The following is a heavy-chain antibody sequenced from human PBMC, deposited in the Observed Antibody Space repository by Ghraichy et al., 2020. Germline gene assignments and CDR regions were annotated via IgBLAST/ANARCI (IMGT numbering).Heavy chain of an antibody. CDR2: IYYSGST. CDR1: GGSISSSSYY. V-gene: IGHV4-39*07. Sequence: PETLSLTCTVSGGSISSSSYYWGWIRQPPGKGLEWIGSIYYSGSTYYNPSLKSRVTISVDTSKNQFSLKLSSVTAADTAVYYCASITMVRGVIWNWFDPWGQGTLVTVSS. J-gene: IGHJ5*02. D-gene: IGHD3-10*01. CDR3: ASITMVRGVIWNWFDP.